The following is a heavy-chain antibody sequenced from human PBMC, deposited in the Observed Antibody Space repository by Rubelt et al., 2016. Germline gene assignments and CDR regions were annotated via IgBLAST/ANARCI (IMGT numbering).Heavy chain of an antibody. J-gene: IGHJ3*02. CDR1: GGSFNGFY. CDR2: ITPSGST. CDR3: ASRYQLLPPLI. D-gene: IGHD2-2*01. Sequence: QVQLQQWGAGQLKPSETLSLTCAVHGGSFNGFYWSWIRQSPGKGLEWIGEITPSGSTNYNPSLKSRVTISVDTSKNQFSLKLGLVTAADTAVYYCASRYQLLPPLIWGQGTMVTVSS. V-gene: IGHV4-34*01.